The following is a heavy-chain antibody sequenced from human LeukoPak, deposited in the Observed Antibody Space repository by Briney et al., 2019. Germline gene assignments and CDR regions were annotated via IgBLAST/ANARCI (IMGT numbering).Heavy chain of an antibody. V-gene: IGHV3-23*01. J-gene: IGHJ4*02. CDR2: LSSSGGST. CDR1: GFFFSNYD. D-gene: IGHD4-17*01. Sequence: PGGSLRLSCVASGFFFSNYDMNWVRQAPGKGLEWVSGLSSSGGSTLYADSVKGRFTISRDNSKNTVYLQMNSLRGEDTAIYYCARGVTVTTDFWGQGTLVTVSS. CDR3: ARGVTVTTDF.